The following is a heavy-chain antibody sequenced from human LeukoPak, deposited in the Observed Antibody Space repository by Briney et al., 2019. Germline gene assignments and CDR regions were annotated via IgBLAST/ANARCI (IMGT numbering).Heavy chain of an antibody. J-gene: IGHJ4*02. V-gene: IGHV4-59*01. CDR2: IYYSGST. CDR3: ARGDYYDSSGYWLFDY. Sequence: SETLPLTCTVSGGSISSYYWSWIRQPPGKGLEWIGYIYYSGSTNYNPSLKSRVTISVDTSKNQFSLKLSSVTAADTAVYYCARGDYYDSSGYWLFDYWGQGTLATVSS. D-gene: IGHD3-22*01. CDR1: GGSISSYY.